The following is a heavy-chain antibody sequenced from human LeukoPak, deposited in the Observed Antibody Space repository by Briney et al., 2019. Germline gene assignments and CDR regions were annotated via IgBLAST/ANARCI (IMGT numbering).Heavy chain of an antibody. CDR3: AREDYYDSSGYVPHDAFDI. D-gene: IGHD3-22*01. Sequence: KPSETLSLTCTVSGGSVSSGSYYWSWIRQPPGKGLEWIGYIYYSGSTNYNPSLKSRVTISVDTSKNQFSLKLSSVTAADTAVYYCAREDYYDSSGYVPHDAFDIWGQGTMVTVSS. V-gene: IGHV4-61*01. CDR2: IYYSGST. J-gene: IGHJ3*02. CDR1: GGSVSSGSYY.